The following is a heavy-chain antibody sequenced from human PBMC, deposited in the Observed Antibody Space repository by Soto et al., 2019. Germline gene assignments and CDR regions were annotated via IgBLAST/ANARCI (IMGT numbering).Heavy chain of an antibody. CDR3: GRLERLPPIPYYLVF. CDR1: GGSVSSSSYY. CDR2: VYYSGST. Sequence: SETLSLTCTVSGGSVSSSSYYWGWVRQPPGKGLEWIGSVYYSGSTYYNPSLESRVTISVDKSKNQFSLKLMSLSAADTAVYYCGRLERLPPIPYYLVFCDQTALVTLSS. D-gene: IGHD2-21*02. V-gene: IGHV4-39*01. J-gene: IGHJ4*02.